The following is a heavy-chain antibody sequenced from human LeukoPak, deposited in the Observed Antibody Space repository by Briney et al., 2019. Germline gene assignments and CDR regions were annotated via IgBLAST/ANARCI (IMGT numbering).Heavy chain of an antibody. Sequence: KPSETLSLTCTVSGGSISSYYWSWIRQPPGKGLEWIGYIYTSGSTNYNPSLKSRVTISVDTSKNQFSLKLSSVTAADTAVYYCARGTPLESSSWYRRRKNWFDPWGQGTLATVSS. V-gene: IGHV4-4*09. CDR1: GGSISSYY. CDR2: IYTSGST. CDR3: ARGTPLESSSWYRRRKNWFDP. J-gene: IGHJ5*02. D-gene: IGHD6-13*01.